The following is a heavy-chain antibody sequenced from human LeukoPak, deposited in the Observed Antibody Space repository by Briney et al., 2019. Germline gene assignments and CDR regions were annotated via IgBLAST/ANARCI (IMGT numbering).Heavy chain of an antibody. CDR3: ARVPFWSAYPGYYYGMDV. Sequence: SETLSLTCAVYGGSFSGCYWSWIRQPPGKGLEWIGEINHSGSTNYNPSLKSRVTISVDTSKNQFSLNLSSVTAADTAVYSCARVPFWSAYPGYYYGMDVWGQGTTVTVSS. V-gene: IGHV4-34*01. CDR1: GGSFSGCY. D-gene: IGHD3-3*01. J-gene: IGHJ6*02. CDR2: INHSGST.